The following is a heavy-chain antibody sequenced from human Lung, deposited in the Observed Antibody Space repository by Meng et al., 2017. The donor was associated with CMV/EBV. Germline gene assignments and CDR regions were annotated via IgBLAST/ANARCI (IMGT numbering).Heavy chain of an antibody. CDR3: ARTLRTHDY. Sequence: GEXXKISCAASGFTFSTSWMSWVRQAPGKGLEWVASIKQDGSEKYYVDSVKGRFTISRDNAKNSLYLQMNSLRAEDTAVYYCARTLRTHDYWGQGTLVTVSS. D-gene: IGHD5/OR15-5a*01. CDR1: GFTFSTSW. V-gene: IGHV3-7*01. CDR2: IKQDGSEK. J-gene: IGHJ4*02.